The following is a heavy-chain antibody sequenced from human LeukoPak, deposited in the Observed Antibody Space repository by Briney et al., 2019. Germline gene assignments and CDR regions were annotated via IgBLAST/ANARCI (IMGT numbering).Heavy chain of an antibody. J-gene: IGHJ6*04. Sequence: PSETLSLTCTVSGGSISSYYWSWIRQPPGKGLEWIGNIYYSGSTNYNPSLKSRVTISVDTSKNQFSLKLSSVTAADTAVYYCARGTFGSGSYYTFYYYYGMDVWGKGTTVTVSS. CDR3: ARGTFGSGSYYTFYYYYGMDV. D-gene: IGHD3-10*01. CDR1: GGSISSYY. V-gene: IGHV4-59*01. CDR2: IYYSGST.